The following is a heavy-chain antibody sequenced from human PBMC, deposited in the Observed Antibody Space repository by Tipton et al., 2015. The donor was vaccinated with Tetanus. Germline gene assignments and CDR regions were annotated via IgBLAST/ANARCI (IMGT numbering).Heavy chain of an antibody. CDR1: GDSINSDKYY. J-gene: IGHJ5*02. D-gene: IGHD3-10*01. Sequence: TLSLTCSISGDSINSDKYYWGWIRQPPGKGLEWIASIYFEGSTYYSPSLKSRVSIAVDTAQNLFSLRLSSVTATDTAVYYCARHLYGYWFDPWGQGALVTVSS. V-gene: IGHV4-39*01. CDR2: IYFEGST. CDR3: ARHLYGYWFDP.